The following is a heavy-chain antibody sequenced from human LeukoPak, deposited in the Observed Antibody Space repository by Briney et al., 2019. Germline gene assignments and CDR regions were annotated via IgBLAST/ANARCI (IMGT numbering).Heavy chain of an antibody. D-gene: IGHD3-22*01. CDR1: GFTFSSFS. J-gene: IGHJ4*02. Sequence: GGSLRLSCAASGFTFSSFSMSWVRQAPGKGLEWVSGISGSGDNTYYADSVKGRFTISRDNSKNTLYVQVNSLGTEDTAAYYCAKGSYYDSSGSFYFDYWGQGTLVTVSS. V-gene: IGHV3-23*01. CDR2: ISGSGDNT. CDR3: AKGSYYDSSGSFYFDY.